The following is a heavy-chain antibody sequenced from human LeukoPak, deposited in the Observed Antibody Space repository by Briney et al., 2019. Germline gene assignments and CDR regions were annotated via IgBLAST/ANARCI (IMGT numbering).Heavy chain of an antibody. Sequence: GGALQISCKGSGYRFTSYWIGWVRQLPGKGLEWMGIIYPGDSDTGYSPSFQGQVTISADKSISTAYLQWSSLKASDTAMYYCARQGDIAARPFDYWGQGTLVTVSS. V-gene: IGHV5-51*01. J-gene: IGHJ4*02. CDR3: ARQGDIAARPFDY. D-gene: IGHD6-6*01. CDR2: IYPGDSDT. CDR1: GYRFTSYW.